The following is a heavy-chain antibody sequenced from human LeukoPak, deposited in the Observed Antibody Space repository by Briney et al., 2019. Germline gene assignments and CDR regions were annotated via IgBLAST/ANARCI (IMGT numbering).Heavy chain of an antibody. D-gene: IGHD3-16*01. CDR3: ARDWGMRYYFDY. CDR2: ISSNGGST. V-gene: IGHV3-64*01. CDR1: GFTFSSYA. J-gene: IGHJ4*02. Sequence: GGSLRLSCAASGFTFSSYAMHWVRQAPGKGLEYVSAISSNGGSTYYANSVKGRFTISRDNSKNTLYLQMGSLRAEDMAVYYCARDWGMRYYFDYWGQGTLVTVSS.